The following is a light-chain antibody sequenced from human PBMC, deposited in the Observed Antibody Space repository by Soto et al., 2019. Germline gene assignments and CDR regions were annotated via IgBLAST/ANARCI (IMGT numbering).Light chain of an antibody. V-gene: IGKV1-5*03. J-gene: IGKJ4*01. CDR3: QQYNEYPLT. CDR2: RAS. CDR1: QSIGDW. Sequence: DIHMTQSPSILSASVGDRVTITCRASQSIGDWVAWYQQKPGKAPKFLIYRASTLESGVPSKFSGSGSGTEFTLTISSLQPDDFGTYYCQQYNEYPLTFGGGTKVEIK.